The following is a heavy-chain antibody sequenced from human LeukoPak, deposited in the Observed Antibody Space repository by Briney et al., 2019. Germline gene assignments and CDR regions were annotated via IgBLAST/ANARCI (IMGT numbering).Heavy chain of an antibody. D-gene: IGHD2-8*01. CDR3: AGSIGYCSNGVCAEGLHY. J-gene: IGHJ4*02. CDR1: GFSFSDNY. Sequence: GGSLRLSCAVSGFSFSDNYMSWIRQAPGKGLEWVAVISYDGNNKYYADSVKGRFSISRDNSKNTLFLQMNSLRVDDTAVYYCAGSIGYCSNGVCAEGLHYWGQGTLVTVSS. V-gene: IGHV3-30*01. CDR2: ISYDGNNK.